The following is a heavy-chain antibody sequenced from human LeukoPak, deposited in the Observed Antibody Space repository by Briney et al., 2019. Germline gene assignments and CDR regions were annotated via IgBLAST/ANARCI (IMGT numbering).Heavy chain of an antibody. V-gene: IGHV4-34*01. Sequence: SETLSLTCAVYGGSLSGYYWSWIRQSPGKGLEWIGEINHTGSTNYNPSLKGRVTISVDTSKNQFTLKLSSVTAADTAVYYCAMSITMIIVIIKRPPTIDYWGQGTLVTVSS. CDR3: AMSITMIIVIIKRPPTIDY. CDR2: INHTGST. D-gene: IGHD3-22*01. J-gene: IGHJ4*02. CDR1: GGSLSGYY.